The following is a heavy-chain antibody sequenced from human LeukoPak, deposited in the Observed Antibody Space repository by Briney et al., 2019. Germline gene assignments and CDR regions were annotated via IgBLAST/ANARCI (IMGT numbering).Heavy chain of an antibody. D-gene: IGHD3-10*01. CDR1: GFTFSSYA. J-gene: IGHJ5*02. CDR2: ISYNGSNK. V-gene: IGHV3-30*04. Sequence: GGSLRLSCAASGFTFSSYAMHWVRQAPGKGLEWVAVISYNGSNKYYADSVKGRFTISRDNSKNTLYLQMNSLRAEDTAVYYCAKDPGDYYGSGSYLPPFDPWGQGTLVTVSS. CDR3: AKDPGDYYGSGSYLPPFDP.